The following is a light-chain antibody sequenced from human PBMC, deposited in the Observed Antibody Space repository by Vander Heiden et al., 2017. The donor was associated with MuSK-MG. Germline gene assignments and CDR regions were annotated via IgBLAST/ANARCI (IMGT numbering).Light chain of an antibody. CDR2: GAS. Sequence: EIAMPQSPATLSVSPGERTTRSCRASQSVSSNLAWYQQKPGQAPRLLIYGASARATGIPARFSGSGSGTEFTLTISSLQSEDFAVYYCQQYNNWPLTFGGGTKVEIK. CDR1: QSVSSN. J-gene: IGKJ4*01. CDR3: QQYNNWPLT. V-gene: IGKV3-15*01.